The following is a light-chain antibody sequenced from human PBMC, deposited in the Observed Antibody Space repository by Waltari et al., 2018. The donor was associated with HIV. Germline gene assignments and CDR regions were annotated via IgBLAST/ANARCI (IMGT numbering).Light chain of an antibody. CDR1: QIVGGNS. Sequence: EIVLTQSPGTLSLSPGDTATLSCRASQIVGGNSLASYQKKPGQAPRLLIYGPSTRAAGIPDRFSGSGSETDFTLNISRLEPEDCAVYYCQQYGSSEGFTFGPGTRVDI. CDR2: GPS. V-gene: IGKV3-20*01. J-gene: IGKJ3*01. CDR3: QQYGSSEGFT.